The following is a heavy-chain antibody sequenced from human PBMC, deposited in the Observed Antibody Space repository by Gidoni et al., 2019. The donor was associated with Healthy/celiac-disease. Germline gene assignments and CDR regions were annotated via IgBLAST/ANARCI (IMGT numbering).Heavy chain of an antibody. D-gene: IGHD3-10*01. J-gene: IGHJ4*02. CDR2: RNPRGGST. V-gene: IGHV1-46*04. CDR3: ARVAGTMVRGETPSCLRY. CDR1: GYTCTSYY. Sequence: QVQLVQSGAEVKKPGASVKVSCQASGYTCTSYYMHWVRQAPGYGLEWMGIRNPRGGSTSYAQKLQGRVTMTRDTSTSTVYMELSSLRSEDTAVYYCARVAGTMVRGETPSCLRYWGQGTLVTVSS.